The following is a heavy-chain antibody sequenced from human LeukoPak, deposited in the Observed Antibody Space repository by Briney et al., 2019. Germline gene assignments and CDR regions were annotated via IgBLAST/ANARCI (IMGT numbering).Heavy chain of an antibody. Sequence: ASVKVSCKASVYTFTGYFMHWVRQAPGQGLEWMGRINPNSGDTNYAQNFQGRVTMTRDTSISTAYMELSRLRSDDTAVYYCARDLSSTSNWELDYWGQGTLVTVSS. V-gene: IGHV1-2*06. J-gene: IGHJ4*02. CDR2: INPNSGDT. CDR1: VYTFTGYF. D-gene: IGHD7-27*01. CDR3: ARDLSSTSNWELDY.